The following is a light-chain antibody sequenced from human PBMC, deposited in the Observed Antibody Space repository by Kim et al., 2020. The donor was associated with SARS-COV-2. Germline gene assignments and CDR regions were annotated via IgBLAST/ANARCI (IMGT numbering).Light chain of an antibody. CDR3: QQRTNWPPFT. V-gene: IGKV3-11*01. Sequence: EIVLTQSPATLSLSPVKRATLSCRASQSVSSYLAWYQQKPGQAPRLLIYDASNRATGIPARFSGSGSGTDFTLTISSLEPEDFAVYYCQQRTNWPPFTFGPGTKVDIK. J-gene: IGKJ3*01. CDR2: DAS. CDR1: QSVSSY.